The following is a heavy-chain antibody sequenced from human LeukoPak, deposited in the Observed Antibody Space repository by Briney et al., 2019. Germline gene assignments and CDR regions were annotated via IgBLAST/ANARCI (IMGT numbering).Heavy chain of an antibody. J-gene: IGHJ5*02. D-gene: IGHD3-16*02. V-gene: IGHV1-8*01. CDR1: GYTFTSYD. Sequence: GASVKVSCKASGYTFTSYDINWVRQATGQGLEWMGWMNPNSGNTGSAQRFQGRITMTRDTSISTAYMELGSLRSEDTAVYYCARGPLVRLPSSFDPWGQGTLVPVSS. CDR3: ARGPLVRLPSSFDP. CDR2: MNPNSGNT.